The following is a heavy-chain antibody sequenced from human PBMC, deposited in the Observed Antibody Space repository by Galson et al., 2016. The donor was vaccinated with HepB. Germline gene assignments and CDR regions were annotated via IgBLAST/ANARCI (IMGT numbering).Heavy chain of an antibody. V-gene: IGHV4-34*01. Sequence: SETLSLTCAVYGGSFSGYYGSWIRQPPGKGLEWIGEINHSGSTNYNPSSKSRSPIPVDTSKNQFPLNLSSGTAADTAVYYCARGGLLRFLEWLSDYYGMDVWGQGTTVTVSS. CDR2: INHSGST. D-gene: IGHD3-3*01. CDR3: ARGGLLRFLEWLSDYYGMDV. CDR1: GGSFSGYY. J-gene: IGHJ6*02.